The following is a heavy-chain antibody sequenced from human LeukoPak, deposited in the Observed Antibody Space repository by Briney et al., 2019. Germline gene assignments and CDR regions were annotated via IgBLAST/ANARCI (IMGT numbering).Heavy chain of an antibody. CDR2: INPSGDST. CDR1: GYTFTSYY. CDR3: ARGYGSRFRFYYFDY. Sequence: GASVKVSCKASGYTFTSYYMHWVRQAPGQGLEWMGIINPSGDSTSYAQKVQGRVTMTRDTSTSTVYMELSSLRSKDTAVYYCARGYGSRFRFYYFDYWGQGTLVTVSS. V-gene: IGHV1-46*01. D-gene: IGHD3-10*01. J-gene: IGHJ4*02.